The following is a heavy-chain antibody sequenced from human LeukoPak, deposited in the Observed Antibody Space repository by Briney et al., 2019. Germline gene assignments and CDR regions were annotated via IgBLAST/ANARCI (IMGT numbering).Heavy chain of an antibody. CDR1: GFTFSSYG. D-gene: IGHD3-10*01. V-gene: IGHV3-30*02. J-gene: IGHJ4*02. Sequence: PGGSLRLSCAASGFTFSSYGMHWVRQARGKGLEWVAFIRYDGSNKYYADSVKGRFTISRDNSKNTLYLQMNSLRAEDTAVYYCAKDQYYYGSGSYDYWGQGTLVTVSS. CDR2: IRYDGSNK. CDR3: AKDQYYYGSGSYDY.